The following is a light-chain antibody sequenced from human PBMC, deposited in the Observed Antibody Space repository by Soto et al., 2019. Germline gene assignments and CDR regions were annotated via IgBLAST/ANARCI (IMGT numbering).Light chain of an antibody. Sequence: EIVMTQSPLSLPVTPGEPASISCRSSQSLLTRNGYNCLEWYLQKPGQSTQLLIYLGSNRASGVPAGCSGNGSGTDFTLNISRVEAEDVGVYFYMQSLQTPLTFGQGTQVDSK. J-gene: IGKJ1*01. V-gene: IGKV2-28*01. CDR2: LGS. CDR1: QSLLTRNGYNC. CDR3: MQSLQTPLT.